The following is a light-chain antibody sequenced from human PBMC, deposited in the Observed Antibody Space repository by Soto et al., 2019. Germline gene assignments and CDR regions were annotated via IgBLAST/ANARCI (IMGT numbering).Light chain of an antibody. V-gene: IGKV3-11*01. Sequence: EIVLTQSPGTLSLSPGERATLSCRASQSLDSSFLAWYQQKPGQAPRLLIHDASNRAAGVPARFSGSGSGTDFTLTISSLEPEDFAVYYCQQRYNWPPITFGQGTRLEIK. CDR3: QQRYNWPPIT. CDR1: QSLDSSF. CDR2: DAS. J-gene: IGKJ5*01.